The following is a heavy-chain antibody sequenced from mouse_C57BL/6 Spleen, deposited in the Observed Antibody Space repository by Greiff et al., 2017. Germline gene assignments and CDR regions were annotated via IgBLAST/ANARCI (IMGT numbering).Heavy chain of an antibody. CDR1: GYTFTDYY. CDR2: INPYNGGT. D-gene: IGHD2-10*02. Sequence: VQLQQSGPVLVKPGASVKMSCKASGYTFTDYYMNWVKQSHGKSLEWIGVINPYNGGTSYNQKIKGKATLTVDKSSSPAYMERNSLSAEDSAVYYCARRRYGNPYYYAMCYWGQGASVTVSS. V-gene: IGHV1-19*01. J-gene: IGHJ4*01. CDR3: ARRRYGNPYYYAMCY.